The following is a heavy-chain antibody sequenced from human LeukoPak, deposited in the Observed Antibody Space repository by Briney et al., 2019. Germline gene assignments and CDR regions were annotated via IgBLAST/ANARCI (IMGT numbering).Heavy chain of an antibody. D-gene: IGHD3-10*01. CDR3: AKGLNRISLVRGSDY. V-gene: IGHV3-66*01. CDR1: GFTVSTNY. J-gene: IGHJ4*02. CDR2: LYSGGST. Sequence: GGSLRLSCAASGFTVSTNYMTWVRQAPGKGLEWVSFLYSGGSTYYADSVKGRFTISRDNSKNTLYLQMNSLRAEDTAVYYCAKGLNRISLVRGSDYWGQGTLVTVSS.